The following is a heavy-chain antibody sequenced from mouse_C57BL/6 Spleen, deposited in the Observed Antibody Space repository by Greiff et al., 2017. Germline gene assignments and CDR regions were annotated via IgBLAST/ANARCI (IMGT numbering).Heavy chain of an antibody. Sequence: DVHLVESEGGLVQPGSSMKLSCTASGFTFSDYYMAWVRQVPEKGLEWVANINYDGSSTYYLDSLKSRFIISRDNAKNILYLQMSSLKSEDTATYYCARDRFDVWGTGTTVTVSS. CDR2: INYDGSST. J-gene: IGHJ1*03. CDR1: GFTFSDYY. V-gene: IGHV5-16*01. CDR3: ARDRFDV.